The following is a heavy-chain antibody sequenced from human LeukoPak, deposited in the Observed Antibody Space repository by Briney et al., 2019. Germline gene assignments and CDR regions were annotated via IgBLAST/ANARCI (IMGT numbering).Heavy chain of an antibody. V-gene: IGHV4-61*01. Sequence: PSETLSLTCSVSNASIISSSYYWSWIRQPPGKGLEWIGYICYSGSTNYNPSLKSRVTISVDTSKNQFSLKLSSVTAADTAVYYCARDIDYGDYLFDYWGQGTLVTVSS. CDR1: NASIISSSYY. CDR3: ARDIDYGDYLFDY. D-gene: IGHD4-17*01. CDR2: ICYSGST. J-gene: IGHJ4*02.